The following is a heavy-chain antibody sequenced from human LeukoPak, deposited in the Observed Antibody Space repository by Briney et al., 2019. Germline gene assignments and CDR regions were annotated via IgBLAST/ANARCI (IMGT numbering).Heavy chain of an antibody. V-gene: IGHV1-2*02. D-gene: IGHD5-12*01. J-gene: IGHJ4*02. Sequence: ASVKVSYKASGYTFTRYYIHWVRQAPGHGLEWMGWINPNNCGTNYTQKFQGRVTMTRNTSISTAYMELNRLTSDDTAVYYCARDKYTGYETFDYWGQGTPVTVSS. CDR2: INPNNCGT. CDR3: ARDKYTGYETFDY. CDR1: GYTFTRYY.